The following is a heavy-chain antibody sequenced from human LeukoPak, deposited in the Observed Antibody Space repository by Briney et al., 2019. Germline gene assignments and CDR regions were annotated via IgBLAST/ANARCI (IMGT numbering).Heavy chain of an antibody. CDR3: ASGRIATSGTAYFGY. Sequence: SETLSLTCTVSGGSMSNYYWSWIRQPPGKGLEWIGYIYYSGSTNYNPSLKSRVTISVDTSKNQFSLKLSSVTAADTAVYYCASGRIATSGTAYFGYWGQGTLVTVSS. CDR1: GGSMSNYY. CDR2: IYYSGST. J-gene: IGHJ4*02. D-gene: IGHD6-13*01. V-gene: IGHV4-59*01.